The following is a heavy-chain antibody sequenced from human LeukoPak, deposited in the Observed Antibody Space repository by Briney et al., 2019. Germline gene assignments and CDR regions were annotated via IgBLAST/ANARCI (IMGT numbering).Heavy chain of an antibody. D-gene: IGHD6-13*01. CDR3: ARAIAGAYFDY. CDR2: FHASGSI. V-gene: IGHV4-4*07. Sequence: SETLSLTCSASGGSISNYYWSWIRQPAGKGLEWIGSFHASGSINYRPSLKSRVTMSVDTSKNQFSLRLSSVTAADTAVYYCARAIAGAYFDYWGQGTLVTVSS. CDR1: GGSISNYY. J-gene: IGHJ4*02.